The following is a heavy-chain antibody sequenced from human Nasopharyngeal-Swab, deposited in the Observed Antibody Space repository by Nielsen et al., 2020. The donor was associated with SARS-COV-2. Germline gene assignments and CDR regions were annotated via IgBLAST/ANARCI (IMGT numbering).Heavy chain of an antibody. CDR2: IWYDGSNK. J-gene: IGHJ3*02. D-gene: IGHD4-17*01. Sequence: GESLKISCAASGFTFSSYGMHWVRQAPGKRLEWVAVIWYDGSNKYYADSVKGRFTISRDNSKNTLYLQMNSLRAEDTAVYYCARERGEYGDYWGEAFDIWGQGTMVTVSS. V-gene: IGHV3-33*08. CDR3: ARERGEYGDYWGEAFDI. CDR1: GFTFSSYG.